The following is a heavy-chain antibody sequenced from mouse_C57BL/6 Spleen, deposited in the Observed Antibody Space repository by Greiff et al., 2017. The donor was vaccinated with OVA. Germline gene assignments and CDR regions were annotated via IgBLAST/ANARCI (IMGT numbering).Heavy chain of an antibody. CDR1: GYSITSGYD. CDR3: AREEDGGFAY. V-gene: IGHV3-1*01. Sequence: VQLQQSGPGMVKPSQSLSLTCTVTGYSITSGYDWHWIRHFPGNKLEWMGYISYSGSTNYNPSLKSRISITHDTAKNHFFLKLNSVTTEDTATYYCAREEDGGFAYWGQGTLVTVSA. J-gene: IGHJ3*01. CDR2: ISYSGST. D-gene: IGHD2-3*01.